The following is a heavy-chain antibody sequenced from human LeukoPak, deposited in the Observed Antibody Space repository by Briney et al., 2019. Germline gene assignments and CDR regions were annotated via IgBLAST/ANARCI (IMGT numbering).Heavy chain of an antibody. D-gene: IGHD6-13*01. Sequence: SETLSLTCAVYGGSFSGYYWSWIRQPPGKGLEWIGEINHSGSTNYNPSLKSRVTISVDTSKNQFSLKLSSVTAADTAVYYCARGSSPRYSSSWYGRTGNWFDPWGQGTLVTVSS. CDR3: ARGSSPRYSSSWYGRTGNWFDP. CDR1: GGSFSGYY. CDR2: INHSGST. J-gene: IGHJ5*02. V-gene: IGHV4-34*01.